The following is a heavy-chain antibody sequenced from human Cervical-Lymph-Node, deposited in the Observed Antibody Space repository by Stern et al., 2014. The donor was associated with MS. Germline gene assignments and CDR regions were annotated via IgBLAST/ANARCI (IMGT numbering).Heavy chain of an antibody. V-gene: IGHV3-9*01. Sequence: VQLVESGGGLVQPGRSLRLSCAASGFTFDDFDINWVRQAPGKGLEWVARISWDSARIAYTDSVNGRFTISRDNAKNSLYLQLNSLRSEDTAFYYCARVQYSSSWYMFDYWGQGTLVTVSS. CDR1: GFTFDDFD. CDR2: ISWDSARI. CDR3: ARVQYSSSWYMFDY. J-gene: IGHJ4*02. D-gene: IGHD6-13*01.